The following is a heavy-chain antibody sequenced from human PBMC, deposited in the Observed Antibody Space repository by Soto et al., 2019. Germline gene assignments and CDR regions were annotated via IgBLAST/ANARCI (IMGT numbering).Heavy chain of an antibody. J-gene: IGHJ4*02. D-gene: IGHD3-3*01. CDR3: TTDDDFWSGNFDY. V-gene: IGHV3-15*01. Sequence: PGGSLRLSCAASGFTFSNAWMSWVRQAPGKGLEWVGRIKSKTDGGTTDYAAPVKGRFTISRDDSKNTLYLQMNSLKTEDTAVYYCTTDDDFWSGNFDYWGQGTLVTVSS. CDR1: GFTFSNAW. CDR2: IKSKTDGGTT.